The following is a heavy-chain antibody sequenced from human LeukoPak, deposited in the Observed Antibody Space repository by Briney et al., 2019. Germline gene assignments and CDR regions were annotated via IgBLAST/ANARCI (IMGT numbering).Heavy chain of an antibody. J-gene: IGHJ4*02. Sequence: SETLSLTCAVSGDSISSSHWWRWGRQSPGKGLEWIGEIYHSGNTNYNPSLKSRVAISLDKSSNHFSLRLTSVTAADTAMYFCVREEMPGKFDYWGQGILVTVSS. CDR2: IYHSGNT. D-gene: IGHD1-26*01. CDR1: GDSISSSHW. V-gene: IGHV4-4*02. CDR3: VREEMPGKFDY.